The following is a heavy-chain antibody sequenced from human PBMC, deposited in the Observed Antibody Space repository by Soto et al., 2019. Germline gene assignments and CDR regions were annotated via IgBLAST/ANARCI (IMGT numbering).Heavy chain of an antibody. CDR1: GGSFRGYY. CDR2: INHSGST. V-gene: IGHV4-34*01. D-gene: IGHD4-17*01. Sequence: PSETLSLTCAVYGGSFRGYYWSWIRQPPGKGLEWIGEINHSGSTNYNPSLKSRSTISVHRSKNQFSRQLSSVTAADTAVYYCARADSGNNWYLDLWGPGTLETVSS. CDR3: ARADSGNNWYLDL. J-gene: IGHJ2*01.